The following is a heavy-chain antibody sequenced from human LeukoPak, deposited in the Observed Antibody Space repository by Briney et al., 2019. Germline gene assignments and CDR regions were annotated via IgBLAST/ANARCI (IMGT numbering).Heavy chain of an antibody. J-gene: IGHJ3*02. Sequence: GGSLRLSCAASGFTFSSYGMHWVRQAPGKGLEWVAVIWYDGSNKYYADSVKGRFTIPRDNSKNTLYLQMNSLRAEDTAVYYCARDRDSSSWSLDAFDIWGQGTMVTVSS. V-gene: IGHV3-33*01. CDR3: ARDRDSSSWSLDAFDI. D-gene: IGHD6-13*01. CDR2: IWYDGSNK. CDR1: GFTFSSYG.